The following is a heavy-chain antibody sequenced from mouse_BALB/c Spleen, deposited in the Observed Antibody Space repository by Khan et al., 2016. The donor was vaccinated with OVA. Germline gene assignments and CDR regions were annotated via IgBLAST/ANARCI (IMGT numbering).Heavy chain of an antibody. CDR1: GYTLTNYW. J-gene: IGHJ4*01. D-gene: IGHD2-12*01. V-gene: IGHV1-7*01. CDR3: ARSRDSYGRGDF. CDR2: INPSTGYT. Sequence: VQLQESGAELAKPGASVKMSCKACGYTLTNYWMHWLKQSPGQGLEWIGYINPSTGYTEYSQKFKDKATLTADKSSNTAYMQLNSRTSEGSAVYHCARSRDSYGRGDFWGQGTSVTVSS.